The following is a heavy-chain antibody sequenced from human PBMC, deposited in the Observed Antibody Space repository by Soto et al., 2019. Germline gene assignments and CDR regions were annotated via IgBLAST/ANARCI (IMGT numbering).Heavy chain of an antibody. CDR2: ITEDESEK. CDR1: GFSFNNYW. D-gene: IGHD1-1*01. J-gene: IGHJ4*02. CDR3: ARTLSGNSPL. V-gene: IGHV3-7*01. Sequence: GGSQRLSCAGSGFSFNNYWMTWVRQSPGKGLEWVASITEDESEKHYADSVKGRFAISRDNAKNSLYLQMNSLRGEDTALYYCARTLSGNSPLWGQGTLVTVSS.